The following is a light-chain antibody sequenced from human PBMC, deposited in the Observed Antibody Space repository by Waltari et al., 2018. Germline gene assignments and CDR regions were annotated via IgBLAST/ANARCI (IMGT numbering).Light chain of an antibody. CDR3: SSYGGSNNHVI. CDR1: SGAAGTYNS. CDR2: EVT. J-gene: IGLJ2*01. V-gene: IGLV2-8*01. Sequence: QSALNQPPSASGSPGQSVTISCTGTSGAAGTYNSVSWYQQPPGKAPNFIIYEVTNRPSGVPDRFSASKSANTASLTVSGLQTEDEADYYCSSYGGSNNHVIFGGGTKLTVL.